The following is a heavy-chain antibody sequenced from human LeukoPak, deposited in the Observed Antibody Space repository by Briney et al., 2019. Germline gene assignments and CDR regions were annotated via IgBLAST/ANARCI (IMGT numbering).Heavy chain of an antibody. CDR1: GFTFNSYV. V-gene: IGHV3-23*01. J-gene: IGHJ4*02. CDR3: AKGSTQSSGYYFDH. CDR2: ITGSGDYT. D-gene: IGHD3-22*01. Sequence: GGSLRLSCAASGFTFNSYVMGWVRQAPGKGLEWVSSITGSGDYTYYADSVKGRFPISRDNSRNTLSLQMNSLRDEDTAVYQCAKGSTQSSGYYFDHWGQGILVTVSS.